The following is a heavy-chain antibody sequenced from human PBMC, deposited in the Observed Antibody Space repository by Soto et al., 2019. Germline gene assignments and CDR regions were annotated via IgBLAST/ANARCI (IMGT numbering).Heavy chain of an antibody. CDR1: GFTFSSYG. V-gene: IGHV3-30*18. CDR3: AKEGGLSGSYYISSSYYFDY. Sequence: GGSLRLSCVASGFTFSSYGMHWVSQAPGKGLEWVAIISYDGSNTYYADSVKGRFTISRDNSKNTLYLQMNSLRAEDTSVYYCAKEGGLSGSYYISSSYYFDYWGQGTLVTVSS. CDR2: ISYDGSNT. D-gene: IGHD1-26*01. J-gene: IGHJ4*02.